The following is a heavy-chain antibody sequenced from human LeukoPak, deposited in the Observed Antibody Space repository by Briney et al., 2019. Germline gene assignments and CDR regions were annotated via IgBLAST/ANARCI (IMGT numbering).Heavy chain of an antibody. Sequence: GGSLRLSCAVSGFTFSDYYMSWIRQAPGKGLEWVSYISSSGSTIYYADSVKGRFTISRGNAKNSLYLQMNSLRAEDTAVYYCARLSSGYYHDAFDIWGQGTLVTVSS. CDR3: ARLSSGYYHDAFDI. V-gene: IGHV3-11*04. CDR1: GFTFSDYY. D-gene: IGHD3-22*01. CDR2: ISSSGSTI. J-gene: IGHJ3*02.